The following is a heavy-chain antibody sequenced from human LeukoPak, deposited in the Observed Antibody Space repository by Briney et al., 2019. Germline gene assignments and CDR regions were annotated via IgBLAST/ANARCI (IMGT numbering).Heavy chain of an antibody. V-gene: IGHV4-31*03. CDR2: IYYSGST. D-gene: IGHD3-10*01. J-gene: IGHJ4*02. CDR3: ARGGIMGGSGSYYMGL. Sequence: PSETLSLTCTVSGGSISSGGYYWSWIRQHPGKGLEWIGNIYYSGSTYYNPSLKSRVTISVDTSKNQFSLKLSSVTAADTAVYYCARGGIMGGSGSYYMGLWGQGTLVTVSS. CDR1: GGSISSGGYY.